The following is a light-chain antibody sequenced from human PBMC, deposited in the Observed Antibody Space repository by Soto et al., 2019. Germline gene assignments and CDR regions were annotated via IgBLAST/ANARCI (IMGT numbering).Light chain of an antibody. CDR2: GAS. J-gene: IGKJ5*01. V-gene: IGKV3D-20*02. Sequence: EIVLTQSPGILSLSPGERATLSCRASQSVSNDFLAWYQQKPGQAPRLLIYGASTRATDVPDRFSGSGSGADFTLTISSLEPEDFAVYYCQQRSNWPPITFGQGTRLEIK. CDR3: QQRSNWPPIT. CDR1: QSVSNDF.